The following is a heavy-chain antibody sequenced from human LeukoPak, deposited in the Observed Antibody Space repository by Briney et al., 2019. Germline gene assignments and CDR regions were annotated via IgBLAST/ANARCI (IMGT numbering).Heavy chain of an antibody. CDR2: INKDGSVT. J-gene: IGHJ4*02. Sequence: GGSLRLSCAASGFTFSSSWIHWVRQAPGKGLVWVSRINKDGSVTDYAESVKGRFSISRDNARNTLYLQIDRLRPEDTAIYYCVREAGCGWPLDYWGRGTLVTVSS. CDR3: VREAGCGWPLDY. V-gene: IGHV3-74*01. CDR1: GFTFSSSW. D-gene: IGHD6-19*01.